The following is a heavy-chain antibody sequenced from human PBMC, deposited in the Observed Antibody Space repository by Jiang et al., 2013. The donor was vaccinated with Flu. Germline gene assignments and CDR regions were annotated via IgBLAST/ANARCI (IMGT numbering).Heavy chain of an antibody. Sequence: VQLVESGPGLVKPSETLSLTCTVSGDSIRAYYWSWVRQPPGKGLEWIGYIYQSGSTNSNPTLKSRVTMSVDTSKNQFSLRMSSVTATDTAVYFCARGREDPYYSYYGLDVVGQRATVIVSS. CDR1: GDSIRAYY. CDR3: ARGREDPYYSYYGLDV. CDR2: IYQSGST. V-gene: IGHV4-59*01. J-gene: IGHJ6*01.